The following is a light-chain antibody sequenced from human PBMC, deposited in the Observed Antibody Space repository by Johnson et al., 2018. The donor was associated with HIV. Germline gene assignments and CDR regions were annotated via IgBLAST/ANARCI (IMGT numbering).Light chain of an antibody. CDR2: DNN. J-gene: IGLJ1*01. Sequence: QPVLTQPPSVSAAPGQKVTISCSGSSSNIGNNFVSWYQQLPGRAPKLLIYDNNKRPSGIPDRFSGSKSGTSATLGITGLQTGDEADYYCGPWDSSLRVGVFGTGTKVTVL. CDR3: GPWDSSLRVGV. CDR1: SSNIGNNF. V-gene: IGLV1-51*01.